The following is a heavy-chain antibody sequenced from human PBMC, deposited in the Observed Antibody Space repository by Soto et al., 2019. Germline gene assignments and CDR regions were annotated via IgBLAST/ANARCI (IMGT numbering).Heavy chain of an antibody. CDR2: VSYDGNNE. J-gene: IGHJ4*02. D-gene: IGHD3-3*01. V-gene: IGHV3-30*18. CDR3: AKTITTPAVSSYSRDSTGRGALIDY. CDR1: GFTFSSYG. Sequence: QVQLVESGGGVVQPGRSLRLSCAASGFTFSSYGMHWVRQAPGKGLEWVAVVSYDGNNEYYADSVKDRFTISRDNSKNTLYLLMNSLRAEDTAMYYCAKTITTPAVSSYSRDSTGRGALIDYWGQGTLVIVSS.